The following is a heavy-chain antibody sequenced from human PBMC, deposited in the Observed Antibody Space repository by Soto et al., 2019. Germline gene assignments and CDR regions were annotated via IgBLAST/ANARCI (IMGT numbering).Heavy chain of an antibody. J-gene: IGHJ4*02. Sequence: PGGSLRLSCAASGFTFSRHWMTWVRQAPGKGLEWVANIKQDGSDKYYVDSVKGRFTISRDNAKNSLYLQMNSLRAEDTAVYYCARTRDSSADFDYWGQGTLVTVSS. D-gene: IGHD6-25*01. CDR1: GFTFSRHW. CDR3: ARTRDSSADFDY. CDR2: IKQDGSDK. V-gene: IGHV3-7*01.